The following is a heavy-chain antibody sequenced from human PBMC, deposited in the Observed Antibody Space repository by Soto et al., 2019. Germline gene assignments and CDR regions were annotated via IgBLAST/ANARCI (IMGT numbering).Heavy chain of an antibody. CDR2: ISGSGGGT. Sequence: PGGSLRLSCAASGFTFSSYAMSWVRQAPGKGLEWVSAISGSGGGTYYADSVKGRFTISRDNSKNTLYLQMNSLRAEDTAVYYCARIAAIGGGVAATPESYFDYWGQGTMLTVSS. CDR3: ARIAAIGGGVAATPESYFDY. CDR1: GFTFSSYA. J-gene: IGHJ4*02. V-gene: IGHV3-23*01. D-gene: IGHD2-15*01.